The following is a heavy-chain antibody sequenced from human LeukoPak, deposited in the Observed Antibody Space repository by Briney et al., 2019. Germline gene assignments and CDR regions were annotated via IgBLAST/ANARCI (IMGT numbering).Heavy chain of an antibody. CDR1: GVTFSIYW. J-gene: IGHJ5*02. CDR3: ARSGISFEWFDP. V-gene: IGHV3-7*01. D-gene: IGHD4-23*01. CDR2: IKQDGREK. Sequence: GSLRLSCAASGVTFSIYWMIWFRQPPGKGLQGLANIKQDGREKYYFESVKGRFTISRDNAKNSIYLQMNSLRCEDTAVYYCARSGISFEWFDPGGEETLVTVSS.